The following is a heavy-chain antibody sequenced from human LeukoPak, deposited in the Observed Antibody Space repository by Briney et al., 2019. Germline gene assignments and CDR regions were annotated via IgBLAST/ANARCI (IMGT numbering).Heavy chain of an antibody. V-gene: IGHV1-2*02. CDR3: ARAALGVVAATPYGMDV. D-gene: IGHD2-15*01. Sequence: ASVKVSCKASGYTFTGYYMHWVRQAPGQGLEWMGWINPNSGGTNYAQNFQGRVTMTRDTSISTAYMEVSRLRSDDTAVYYCARAALGVVAATPYGMDVWGQGTTVTVSS. CDR2: INPNSGGT. CDR1: GYTFTGYY. J-gene: IGHJ6*02.